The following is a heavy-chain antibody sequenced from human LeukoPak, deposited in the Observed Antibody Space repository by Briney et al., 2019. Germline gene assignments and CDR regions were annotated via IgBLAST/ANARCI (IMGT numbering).Heavy chain of an antibody. CDR3: ARDCRGGSCYYSMAFDY. D-gene: IGHD2-15*01. Sequence: GGSLRLFCAPSGFTFSSYSMNWLRQAPEKGVECVSYISNSSSYIYYADSVKGRFTISRANDKTSLYLQMNSLRAEDTAVYYCARDCRGGSCYYSMAFDYWGQGTLVTVSS. CDR1: GFTFSSYS. V-gene: IGHV3-21*01. J-gene: IGHJ4*02. CDR2: ISNSSSYI.